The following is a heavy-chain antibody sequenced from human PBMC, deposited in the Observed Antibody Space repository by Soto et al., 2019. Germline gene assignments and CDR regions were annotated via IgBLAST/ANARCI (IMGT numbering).Heavy chain of an antibody. CDR2: IWCDGSNK. CDR3: ARSPRGVVPLVDY. V-gene: IGHV3-33*01. J-gene: IGHJ4*02. CDR1: GFTFSSYG. D-gene: IGHD3-10*01. Sequence: PGGSLRFSCAASGFTFSSYGMHWVRQAPGKGLEWVAVIWCDGSNKYYADSVKGRFTISRDNSKNTLYLQMNSLRAEDTAVYYFARSPRGVVPLVDYWGQGTLVTVSS.